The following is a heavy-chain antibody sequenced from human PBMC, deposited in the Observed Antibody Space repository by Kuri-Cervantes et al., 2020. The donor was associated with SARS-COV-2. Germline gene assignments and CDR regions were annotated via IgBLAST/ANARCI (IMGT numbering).Heavy chain of an antibody. V-gene: IGHV3-30*04. J-gene: IGHJ3*02. CDR3: ARTYGGSYSDAFDI. CDR2: ISYDGSNK. D-gene: IGHD1-26*01. CDR1: GFTFSSYA. Sequence: WGSLTLSCAASGFTFSSYAMHWGRQAPAKGLEWVEVISYDGSNKYYADSVKGRFTISRDNSKNTLYLQMISLRAADTAVYYCARTYGGSYSDAFDIWGQGTMVTVSS.